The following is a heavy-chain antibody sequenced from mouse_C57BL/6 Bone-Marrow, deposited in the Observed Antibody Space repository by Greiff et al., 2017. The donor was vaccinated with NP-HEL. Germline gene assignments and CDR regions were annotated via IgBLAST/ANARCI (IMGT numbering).Heavy chain of an antibody. CDR3: ARIGSSYAMDY. CDR2: ISDGGSYT. V-gene: IGHV5-4*03. Sequence: EVKLMESGGGLVKPGGSLKLSCAASGFTFSSYAMSWVRQTPEKRLEWVATISDGGSYTYYPDIVKGRFTISRDNAKNNLYLQMSHLKSEDTAMYYCARIGSSYAMDYWGQGTSVTVSS. J-gene: IGHJ4*01. CDR1: GFTFSSYA. D-gene: IGHD1-1*01.